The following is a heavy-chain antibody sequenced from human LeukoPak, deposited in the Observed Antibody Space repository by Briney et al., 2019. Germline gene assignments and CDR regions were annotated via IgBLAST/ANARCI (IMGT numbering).Heavy chain of an antibody. CDR3: AKDRAAGSPSGN. CDR2: IWHDGTNK. CDR1: GFTFSSYG. D-gene: IGHD6-13*01. J-gene: IGHJ4*02. Sequence: GGSLRLSCAASGFTFSSYGMHWVRQAPGKGLEWVSFIWHDGTNKYYADSVKGRFTISRDNSKNTLYLQMNSLRIEDTAVYYCAKDRAAGSPSGNWGQGTLVTVSS. V-gene: IGHV3-30*02.